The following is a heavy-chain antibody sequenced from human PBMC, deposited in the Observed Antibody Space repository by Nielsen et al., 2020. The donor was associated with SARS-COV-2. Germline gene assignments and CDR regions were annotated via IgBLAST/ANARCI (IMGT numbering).Heavy chain of an antibody. Sequence: GGSLRLSCAASGFTFSRYWMHWVRQAPGKGLAWVSRIKGDGSSTRYADSVKGRLTTSRDNAKNTVYLQMNSLRAEATAVYYCARDSYYDFWVGYYTSYYYYGMDVWGQGTTVTVSS. CDR3: ARDSYYDFWVGYYTSYYYYGMDV. V-gene: IGHV3-74*01. D-gene: IGHD3-3*01. CDR1: GFTFSRYW. J-gene: IGHJ6*02. CDR2: IKGDGSST.